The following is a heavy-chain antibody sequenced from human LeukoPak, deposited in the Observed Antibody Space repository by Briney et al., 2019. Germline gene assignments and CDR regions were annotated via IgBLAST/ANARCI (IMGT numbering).Heavy chain of an antibody. D-gene: IGHD2-2*01. CDR1: GFTVSSSH. V-gene: IGHV3-53*01. Sequence: PGRSLRLSCAASGFTVSSSHMTWVRQTPGKGLEWVSVTYSGGNTDYADSVKGRFTISRDNSKNTLYLQMNSLRREDTAVYYCARRGGTSGWGAFDIWGQGTMVTVSS. J-gene: IGHJ3*02. CDR3: ARRGGTSGWGAFDI. CDR2: TYSGGNT.